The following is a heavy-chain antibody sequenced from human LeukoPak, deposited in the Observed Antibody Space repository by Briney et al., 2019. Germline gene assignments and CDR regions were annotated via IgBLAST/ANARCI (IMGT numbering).Heavy chain of an antibody. V-gene: IGHV1-2*02. CDR3: ARGSITMVRGVPDY. CDR2: INPNSGDT. D-gene: IGHD3-10*01. J-gene: IGHJ4*02. Sequence: GASVKVSCKPSGHTFTDYYMHWVRQAPGQGLEWMGWINPNSGDTSYAQKFQGRVTMTRDTSISTAYMELSRLTSDDAAVYYCARGSITMVRGVPDYWGQGTLVTVSS. CDR1: GHTFTDYY.